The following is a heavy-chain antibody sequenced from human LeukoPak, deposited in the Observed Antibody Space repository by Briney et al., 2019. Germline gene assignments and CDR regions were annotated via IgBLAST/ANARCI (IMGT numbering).Heavy chain of an antibody. J-gene: IGHJ4*02. CDR2: ISSSGSTI. Sequence: GGSLRLSCAASGFTFSSYSMNWVRQAPGKGLEWVSYISSSGSTIYYADSVKGRFTISRDNAKNSLYLQMNSLRAEDTAVYYCARETSGYYYGSGSLDYWGQGTLVTVSS. V-gene: IGHV3-48*04. CDR1: GFTFSSYS. CDR3: ARETSGYYYGSGSLDY. D-gene: IGHD3-10*01.